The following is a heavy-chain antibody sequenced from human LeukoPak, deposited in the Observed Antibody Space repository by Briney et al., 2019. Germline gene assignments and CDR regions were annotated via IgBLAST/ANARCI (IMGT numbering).Heavy chain of an antibody. J-gene: IGHJ3*02. V-gene: IGHV4-30-4*01. CDR2: IYYSGST. CDR1: GGSTSSGDCY. CDR3: AREDLGSAFDI. Sequence: PSQTLSPTCTVSGGSTSSGDCYWRWIRQPPGKGLEWIGYIYYSGSTYYNPSLKSRVTISVDTSKNQFSLKVTSVTAADTAVYYCAREDLGSAFDIWGQGTKVTVSS.